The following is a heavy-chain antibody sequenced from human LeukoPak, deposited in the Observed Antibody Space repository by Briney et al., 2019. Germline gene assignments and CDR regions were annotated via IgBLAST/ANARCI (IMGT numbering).Heavy chain of an antibody. CDR3: AKEGTAMASSYFDY. CDR2: ISHDGTVQ. D-gene: IGHD5-18*01. V-gene: IGHV3-30*18. CDR1: GFTFSSYG. Sequence: GGSLRLSCAASGFTFSSYGMQWVRQAPGKGLEWVAVISHDGTVQHYVDSVKGRFTISRDNSDNTLYLQMNSLRDEDTAMYYCAKEGTAMASSYFDYWGQGTLITVSS. J-gene: IGHJ4*02.